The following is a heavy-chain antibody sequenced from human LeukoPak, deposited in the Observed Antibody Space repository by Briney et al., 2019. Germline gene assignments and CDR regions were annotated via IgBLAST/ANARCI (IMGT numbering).Heavy chain of an antibody. CDR3: AKFSVAAAGNSAFDI. CDR2: ISYYGSNK. D-gene: IGHD6-13*01. V-gene: IGHV3-30*18. Sequence: GGSLRLSCAASGFTFSSYGMHWVRQAPGKGLEWVAVISYYGSNKYYADSVKGRFTISRDNSKNTLYLQMNSLRAEDTAVYYCAKFSVAAAGNSAFDIWGQGTMVTVSS. CDR1: GFTFSSYG. J-gene: IGHJ3*02.